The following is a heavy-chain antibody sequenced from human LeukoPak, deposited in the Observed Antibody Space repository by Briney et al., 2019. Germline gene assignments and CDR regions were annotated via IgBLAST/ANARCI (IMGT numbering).Heavy chain of an antibody. Sequence: PGGSLRLSCAASGFTFSSYAMHWVRQAPGKGLEWVAVISYDGSSKYYADSVKGRFTISRDNSKNTLYLQMNSLRAEDTAVYYCARVQRSLNLIDYWGQGTLVTVSS. CDR1: GFTFSSYA. J-gene: IGHJ4*02. CDR3: ARVQRSLNLIDY. CDR2: ISYDGSSK. V-gene: IGHV3-30-3*01.